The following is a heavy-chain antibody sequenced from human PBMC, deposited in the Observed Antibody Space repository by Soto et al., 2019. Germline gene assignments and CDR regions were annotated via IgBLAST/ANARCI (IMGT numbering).Heavy chain of an antibody. J-gene: IGHJ6*02. V-gene: IGHV1-24*01. CDR3: ATERYNWNDYYYYGMDV. CDR2: FDPEDGET. CDR1: GYPLTELS. Sequence: ASVKVSCKVSGYPLTELSMHWVRQAPGKGLEWMGGFDPEDGETIYAQKFQGRVTMTEDTSTDTAYMELSSLRSEDTAVYYCATERYNWNDYYYYGMDVWGQGTTVTVSS. D-gene: IGHD1-20*01.